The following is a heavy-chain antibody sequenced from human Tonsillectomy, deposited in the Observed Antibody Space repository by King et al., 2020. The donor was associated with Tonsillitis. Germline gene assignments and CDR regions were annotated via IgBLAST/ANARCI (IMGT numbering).Heavy chain of an antibody. CDR3: ARGTSSGYYWSFDL. Sequence: VQLVESGGGLVQPGGSLRLSCAASGFTFSSYWMHWVRQAPGKGLVWVSRINGDGSSTEYAESVRGRFTISRDNAKNTLYRQMNSLRAEETAVYYCARGTSSGYYWSFDLWGRGTLVTVSS. CDR2: INGDGSST. J-gene: IGHJ2*01. CDR1: GFTFSSYW. V-gene: IGHV3-74*01. D-gene: IGHD6-19*01.